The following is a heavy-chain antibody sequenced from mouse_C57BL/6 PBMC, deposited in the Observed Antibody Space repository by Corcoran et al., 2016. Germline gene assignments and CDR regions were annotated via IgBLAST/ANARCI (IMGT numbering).Heavy chain of an antibody. J-gene: IGHJ3*01. CDR1: GYTFTDYY. V-gene: IGHV1-76*01. CDR3: ARRGITTEFAY. CDR2: IYPGSGNT. Sequence: QVQLKQSGAELVRPGASVKLSCKASGYTFTDYYINWVKQRPGTGLEWIARIYPGSGNTYYNEKFKGKATLTAEKSSSTAYMQLSSLKSEDSAVYFCARRGITTEFAYWGQGTLVTVSA. D-gene: IGHD1-1*01.